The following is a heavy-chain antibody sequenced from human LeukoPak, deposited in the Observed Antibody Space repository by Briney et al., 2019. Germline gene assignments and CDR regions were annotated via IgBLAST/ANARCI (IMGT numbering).Heavy chain of an antibody. D-gene: IGHD6-19*01. CDR2: ISSSGSTI. V-gene: IGHV3-48*03. CDR3: ARDGGPQWLVQTFDY. CDR1: GFTFSSYE. J-gene: IGHJ4*02. Sequence: GGSLRLSCAASGFTFSSYEMDWVRQAPGKGLEWVSYISSSGSTIYYADSVKGRFTISRDNAKNSLYLQMNSLRAEDTAVYYCARDGGPQWLVQTFDYWGQGTLVTVSS.